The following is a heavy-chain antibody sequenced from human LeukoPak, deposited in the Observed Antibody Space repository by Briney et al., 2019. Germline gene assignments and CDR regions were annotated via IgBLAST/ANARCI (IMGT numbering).Heavy chain of an antibody. J-gene: IGHJ4*02. D-gene: IGHD4-11*01. CDR1: GGSFSGYY. Sequence: SETLSLTCAVYGGSFSGYYWSWIRQPPEKGLEWIGYIYYSGSTNYNPSLKSRVTISVDTSKNQFSLKLSSVTAADTAVYYCAREDDYTIDYWGQGTLVTVSS. CDR3: AREDDYTIDY. V-gene: IGHV4-59*01. CDR2: IYYSGST.